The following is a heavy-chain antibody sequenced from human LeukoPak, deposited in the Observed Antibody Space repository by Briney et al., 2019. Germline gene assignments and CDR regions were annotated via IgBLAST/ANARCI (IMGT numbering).Heavy chain of an antibody. J-gene: IGHJ5*02. V-gene: IGHV3-20*01. Sequence: GGSLRLSCAASGFTFDDYGMSWVRQAPGKGLEWVCGINWNGGSTGYADAVKGRFTISRDNAKNSLYLQMNSLRAEDTALYHCARESGSGGDCYWFDPWGQGTLVTVSS. CDR1: GFTFDDYG. CDR3: ARESGSGGDCYWFDP. CDR2: INWNGGST. D-gene: IGHD2-21*02.